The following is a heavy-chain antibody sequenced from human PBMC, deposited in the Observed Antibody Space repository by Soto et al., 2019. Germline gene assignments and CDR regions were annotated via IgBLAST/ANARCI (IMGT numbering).Heavy chain of an antibody. CDR2: IWYDGSNK. CDR3: ARDPGGIAAAGTGFGYFDY. Sequence: PGGSLRLSCAASGFTFSSYGMHWVRQAPGKGLEWVAVIWYDGSNKYYADSVKGRFTISRDNSKNTLYLQMNSLRAEDTAVYYCARDPGGIAAAGTGFGYFDYWGQGTLVTVSS. CDR1: GFTFSSYG. V-gene: IGHV3-33*01. J-gene: IGHJ4*02. D-gene: IGHD6-13*01.